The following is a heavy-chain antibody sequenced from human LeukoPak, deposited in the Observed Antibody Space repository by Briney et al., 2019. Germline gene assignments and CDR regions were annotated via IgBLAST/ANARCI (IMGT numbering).Heavy chain of an antibody. V-gene: IGHV3-30*02. CDR1: GFTFSSYG. Sequence: PGGSLRLSCAASGFTFSSYGMHWVRQAPGKGLEWVAFIRYDGSNKYYADSVKGRFTISRDNSKNTLYLQMNSLRAEDTAVYYCAKGRVRFGDPYYFDYWGQGTLVTASS. J-gene: IGHJ4*02. CDR3: AKGRVRFGDPYYFDY. D-gene: IGHD3-10*01. CDR2: IRYDGSNK.